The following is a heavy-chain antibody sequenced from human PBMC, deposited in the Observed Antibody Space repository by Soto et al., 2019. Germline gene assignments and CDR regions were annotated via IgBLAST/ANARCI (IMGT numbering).Heavy chain of an antibody. J-gene: IGHJ6*02. D-gene: IGHD3-3*01. V-gene: IGHV3-7*01. CDR3: ARGSSRFFYYYGMDV. Sequence: GGSLRLSCAASGFTFSSYGMSWVRQAPGKGLEWVANIKQDGSEKYYVDSVKGRFTISRDNAKNSLYLQMNSLRAEDTAVYYCARGSSRFFYYYGMDVWGQGTTVTVSS. CDR2: IKQDGSEK. CDR1: GFTFSSYG.